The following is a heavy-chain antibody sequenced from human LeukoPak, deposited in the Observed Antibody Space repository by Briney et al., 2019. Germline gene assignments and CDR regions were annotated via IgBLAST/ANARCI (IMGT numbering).Heavy chain of an antibody. CDR2: INHSGST. CDR3: ARRCSGGSCRARPLDY. D-gene: IGHD2-15*01. V-gene: IGHV4-34*01. Sequence: SETLSLTCGVYDGSFSDYYWNWIRQPPGKGLEWIGEINHSGSTNYNPSLKSRVTISVDTSKNQFSLKLSSVTAADTAVYYCARRCSGGSCRARPLDYWGQGTLVTVSS. J-gene: IGHJ4*02. CDR1: DGSFSDYY.